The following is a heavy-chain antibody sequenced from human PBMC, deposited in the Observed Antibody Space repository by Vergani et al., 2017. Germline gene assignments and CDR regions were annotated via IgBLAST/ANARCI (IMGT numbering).Heavy chain of an antibody. CDR2: INHSGST. Sequence: QVQLQQWGAGLLKPSETLSLTCAVYGGSFSGYYWSWIRQPPGKGLEWIGEINHSGSTKYNPSLKSRVTISVDTSKNQFSRKLSSVTAADTAVYYCAGPTGTYYYYFDYWGQGTLVTVSS. J-gene: IGHJ4*02. CDR1: GGSFSGYY. V-gene: IGHV4-34*01. D-gene: IGHD1-1*01. CDR3: AGPTGTYYYYFDY.